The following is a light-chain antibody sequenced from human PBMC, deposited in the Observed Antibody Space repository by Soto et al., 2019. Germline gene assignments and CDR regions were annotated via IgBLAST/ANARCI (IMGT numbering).Light chain of an antibody. Sequence: QPVLTQPPSVSGTPGQRVTISCSGSNSNIGYNSVYWYQQLPGTAPKLLIYRSHERPSGVPDRFSGSKSGTSASLAISGLRSEDEADYSCATWDDNLSGVVFGGGTKVTVL. CDR2: RSH. V-gene: IGLV1-47*01. J-gene: IGLJ3*02. CDR3: ATWDDNLSGVV. CDR1: NSNIGYNS.